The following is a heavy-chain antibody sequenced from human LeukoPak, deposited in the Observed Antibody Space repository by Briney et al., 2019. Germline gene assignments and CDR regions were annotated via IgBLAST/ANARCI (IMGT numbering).Heavy chain of an antibody. D-gene: IGHD3-10*01. CDR2: ISYDGNNK. V-gene: IGHV3-30*18. CDR1: GFTFSSYG. J-gene: IGHJ4*02. CDR3: AKDQSILWFGEHVMDY. Sequence: PGGSLRLSCAASGFTFSSYGMHWVRQAPGKGLEWVAVISYDGNNKYNADSVKGRFTISRDNSNNTLYLQMNSLRAEDTAVYYCAKDQSILWFGEHVMDYWGQGTLVTVSS.